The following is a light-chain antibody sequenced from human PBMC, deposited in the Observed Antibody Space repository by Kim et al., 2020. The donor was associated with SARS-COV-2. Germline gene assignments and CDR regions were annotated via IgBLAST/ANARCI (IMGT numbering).Light chain of an antibody. Sequence: EIVLTQSPGTLSLSPGERATLSCRASQSVSDNYLAWYQQKPGQAPRLLIYGASSRATGIPDRFSGSGSGTDFTLTISRLEPEDFAVYYCQQYDTSRSCTCGLGTKLEI. J-gene: IGKJ2*02. CDR1: QSVSDNY. V-gene: IGKV3-20*01. CDR2: GAS. CDR3: QQYDTSRSCT.